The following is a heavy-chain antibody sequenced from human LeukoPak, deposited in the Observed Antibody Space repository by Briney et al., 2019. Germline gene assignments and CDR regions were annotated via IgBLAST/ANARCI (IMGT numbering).Heavy chain of an antibody. D-gene: IGHD4-17*01. V-gene: IGHV4-34*01. CDR3: TRMTTGHDY. J-gene: IGHJ4*02. Sequence: SETLSLTCAVSGVSFDDYYWSWVRQTPGKGLEWLGEINHSGYTNDSPSLKSRVTLSIDTSRKQFSLNLRSVTVADAGIYYCTRMTTGHDYWGQGTLVTLSS. CDR1: GVSFDDYY. CDR2: INHSGYT.